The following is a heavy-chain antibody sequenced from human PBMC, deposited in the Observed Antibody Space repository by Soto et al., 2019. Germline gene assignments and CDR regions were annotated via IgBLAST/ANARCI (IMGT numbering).Heavy chain of an antibody. CDR2: IIPIHGIA. Sequence: QVQLVQSGAEEKKPGSSVKVSCKASGGTFSSYTISWVRQAPGQGLEWMGRIIPIHGIANNAQKSQGRVTITADKSTGAAYMELSSLRSEDTAVYYCAREYCSSTSCYRDYWGQGALVPVSS. V-gene: IGHV1-69*02. D-gene: IGHD2-2*02. CDR1: GGTFSSYT. CDR3: AREYCSSTSCYRDY. J-gene: IGHJ4*02.